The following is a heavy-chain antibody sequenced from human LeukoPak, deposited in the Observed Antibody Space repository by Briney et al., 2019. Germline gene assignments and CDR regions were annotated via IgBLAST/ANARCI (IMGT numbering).Heavy chain of an antibody. CDR1: GASSSNTPYY. D-gene: IGHD6-19*01. CDR3: VRHHTRGLAVALIDC. J-gene: IGHJ4*02. V-gene: IGHV4-39*01. Sequence: SETLSLTCSVSGASSSNTPYYWGWIRQPPGKGLEWIGSIYYDERTYYNPSLKSRVTISVDTSKIQFSLRLSSVTAADTAVYYCVRHHTRGLAVALIDCWGQGTLITVSS. CDR2: IYYDERT.